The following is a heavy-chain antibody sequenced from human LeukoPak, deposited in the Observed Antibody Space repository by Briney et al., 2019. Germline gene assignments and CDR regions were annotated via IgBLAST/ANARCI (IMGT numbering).Heavy chain of an antibody. CDR3: ARDPSLYCASTTCYDLDY. V-gene: IGHV3-48*04. J-gene: IGHJ4*02. Sequence: PGGSLRLPCAASGFTFSSYSMNWVRQTAGKGLEWVSYIDSGGSIIHYADSVKGRFTISRDNAKNSLYLQMDSLRAEDTGVYYCARDPSLYCASTTCYDLDYWGQGTPVTVSS. D-gene: IGHD2-2*01. CDR2: IDSGGSII. CDR1: GFTFSSYS.